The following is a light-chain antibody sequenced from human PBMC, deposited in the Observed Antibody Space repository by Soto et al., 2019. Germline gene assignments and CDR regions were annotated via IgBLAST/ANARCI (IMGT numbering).Light chain of an antibody. Sequence: TQYTFTMSASIGIRETTTCRASQSISDWSAWYQQTPGKAPKLLIYKASSLESGVPSMLSGSGSGTEFTLTVSRMPPDDFATYYCQQYNKVGTFGHGTKVDIK. V-gene: IGKV1-5*03. J-gene: IGKJ1*01. CDR2: KAS. CDR3: QQYNKVGT. CDR1: QSISDW.